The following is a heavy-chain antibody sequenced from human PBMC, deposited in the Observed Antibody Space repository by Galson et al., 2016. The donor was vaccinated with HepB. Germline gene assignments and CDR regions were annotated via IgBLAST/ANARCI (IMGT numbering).Heavy chain of an antibody. CDR2: ISGYNGIT. V-gene: IGHV1-18*01. J-gene: IGHJ6*04. Sequence: SVKVSCKASGYTFSTYGITWVRQAPGQGLEWMGWISGYNGITNYAQMPQGRVPMTTDTSTATAFMELRSLGSDDTAVYYCARDKSPIVVVPGANSYYYCYGMDVWGEGTTVTVSS. CDR1: GYTFSTYG. CDR3: ARDKSPIVVVPGANSYYYCYGMDV. D-gene: IGHD2-2*01.